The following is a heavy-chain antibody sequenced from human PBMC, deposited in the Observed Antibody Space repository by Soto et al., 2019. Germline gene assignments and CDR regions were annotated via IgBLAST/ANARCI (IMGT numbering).Heavy chain of an antibody. CDR1: GFSVSKAW. V-gene: IGHV3-15*07. CDR2: IKTRDEGETT. D-gene: IGHD2-15*01. Sequence: EVQLVDSGGGLVKPGGSLRLSCEASGFSVSKAWMNWVRQAPGKGLEWVGRIKTRDEGETTNYAAPGKGRFTISRYDSKNTLYLQMNSLKTEDTAVYYCTTGSVEGSWGQGTTVTVSS. J-gene: IGHJ6*02. CDR3: TTGSVEGS.